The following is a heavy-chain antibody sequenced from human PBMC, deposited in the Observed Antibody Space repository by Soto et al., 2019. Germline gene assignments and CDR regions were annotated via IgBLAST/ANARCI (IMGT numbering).Heavy chain of an antibody. Sequence: QVQLVQSGADLKSPGASVKVSCQASGYGFATHDITWGRQTPAQGLEWMGFIHPNSGNTAYGQKCQVRVKMTRITLMATASLELISLTPDGSSIYYCARRAPYLTIVWVSYRHPPHYFDVWGQGTLVTVSS. V-gene: IGHV1-8*01. CDR1: GYGFATHD. CDR3: ARRAPYLTIVWVSYRHPPHYFDV. CDR2: IHPNSGNT. J-gene: IGHJ4*02. D-gene: IGHD3-16*02.